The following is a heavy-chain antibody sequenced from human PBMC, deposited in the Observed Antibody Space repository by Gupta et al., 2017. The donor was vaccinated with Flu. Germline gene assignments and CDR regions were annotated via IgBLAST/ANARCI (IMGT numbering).Heavy chain of an antibody. CDR2: MYSGDST. J-gene: IGHJ4*02. V-gene: IGHV3-66*02. CDR3: ARDLRGYSSDY. CDR1: GFTVSSNY. Sequence: EVQLVESGGGLVQPGGSLRLSCAASGFTVSSNYMSWVRQAPGKGLEWVSVMYSGDSTYYADSVKGRVTISRDNSKNTLYLQMNSLRAEDTAVYYCARDLRGYSSDYWGQGTLVTVSA. D-gene: IGHD6-13*01.